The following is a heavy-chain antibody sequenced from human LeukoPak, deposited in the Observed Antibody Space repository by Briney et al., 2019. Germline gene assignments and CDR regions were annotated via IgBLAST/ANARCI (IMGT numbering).Heavy chain of an antibody. CDR1: GFTFSSYA. CDR3: ASRYCSSTSCYSRVY. D-gene: IGHD2-2*02. Sequence: GGSLRLSCAASGFTFSSYAMSWVRQAPGKGLEWVSAISGSGGSTYYADSVKGRFTISRDNSKNTLYLQMNGLRAEDTAVYYCASRYCSSTSCYSRVYWGQGTLVTVSS. V-gene: IGHV3-23*01. CDR2: ISGSGGST. J-gene: IGHJ4*02.